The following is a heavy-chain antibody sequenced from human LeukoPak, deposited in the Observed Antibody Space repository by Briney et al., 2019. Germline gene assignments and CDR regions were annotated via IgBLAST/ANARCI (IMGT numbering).Heavy chain of an antibody. D-gene: IGHD6-19*01. V-gene: IGHV3-23*01. J-gene: IGHJ4*02. Sequence: GGSLRLSCAASGFTFSSYGMSWVRQAPGKGLEWVSAISGSGGSTYYADSVKGRFTISRDNSKNTLYLQMNSLRAEDTAVYYCAKTRQWPPSYFDYWGQGTLVTVSS. CDR3: AKTRQWPPSYFDY. CDR1: GFTFSSYG. CDR2: ISGSGGST.